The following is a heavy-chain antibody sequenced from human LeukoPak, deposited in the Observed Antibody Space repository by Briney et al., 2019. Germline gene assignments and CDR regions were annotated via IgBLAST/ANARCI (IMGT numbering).Heavy chain of an antibody. CDR1: GGTFSSYA. D-gene: IGHD3-22*01. Sequence: GASVKVSCKASGGTFSSYAISWVRQAPGQGLEWMGWISAYNGNTNYAQKLQGRVTMTTDTFTSTAYMELRSLRSDDTAVYYCARAGDSSGYYYPTPSGYWGQGTLVTVSS. CDR3: ARAGDSSGYYYPTPSGY. J-gene: IGHJ4*02. V-gene: IGHV1-18*01. CDR2: ISAYNGNT.